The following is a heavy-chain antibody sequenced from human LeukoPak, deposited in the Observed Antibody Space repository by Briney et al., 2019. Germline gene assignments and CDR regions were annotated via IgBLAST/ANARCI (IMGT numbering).Heavy chain of an antibody. CDR3: TAAFSSSSSAGGDYYYYYMDV. Sequence: GGSLRLSCAASGFTFSNAWMSWVRQAPGKGLEWVGRIKSKTDGGTTDYAAPVKGRFTISRDDSKNTLYLQMNSLKTEDTAVYYCTAAFSSSSSAGGDYYYYYMDVWGKGTTVTVSS. J-gene: IGHJ6*03. CDR2: IKSKTDGGTT. V-gene: IGHV3-15*01. CDR1: GFTFSNAW. D-gene: IGHD6-6*01.